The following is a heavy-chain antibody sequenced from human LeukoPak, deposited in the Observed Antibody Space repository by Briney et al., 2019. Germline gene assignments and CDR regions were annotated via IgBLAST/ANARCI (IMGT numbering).Heavy chain of an antibody. CDR2: TSYDESNK. D-gene: IGHD4-23*01. CDR3: ARGDGNSGVDY. V-gene: IGHV3-30*04. J-gene: IGHJ4*02. CDR1: GFTFSIYA. Sequence: PGGSLRLSCAASGFTFSIYAMHWVRQAPGKGLEWVALTSYDESNKYYADSVKGRFTISRDNSKNTLYLQMNSLRAEDTAVYYCARGDGNSGVDYWGQGTLVTVSS.